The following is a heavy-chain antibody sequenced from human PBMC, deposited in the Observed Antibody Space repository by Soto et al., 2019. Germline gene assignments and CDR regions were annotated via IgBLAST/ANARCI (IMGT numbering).Heavy chain of an antibody. D-gene: IGHD3-10*01. CDR1: GFTFSSYG. J-gene: IGHJ6*03. Sequence: GGSLRLSCAASGFTFSSYGMHWVRQAPGKGLEWVAVIWYDGSNKYYADSVKGRFTISRDNSKNTLYLQMNSLRAEDTAVYYCARARGGSGSYYMDVWGKGTTVTVSS. CDR2: IWYDGSNK. CDR3: ARARGGSGSYYMDV. V-gene: IGHV3-33*01.